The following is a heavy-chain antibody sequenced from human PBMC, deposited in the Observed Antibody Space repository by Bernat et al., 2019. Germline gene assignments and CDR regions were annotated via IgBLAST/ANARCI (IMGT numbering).Heavy chain of an antibody. Sequence: EVQLVESGGALVQPGQSLRLSCVASGFTFGTYWMHWVRQAPGKGLVWVSRISSDGKITNYADSVKGRFTISRDNAENTLYLQMNSLRAEDTAIYYCVKKRSCDVGRCKGQDLDYWGQGTLLTVSS. CDR1: GFTFGTYW. J-gene: IGHJ4*02. CDR3: VKKRSCDVGRCKGQDLDY. CDR2: ISSDGKIT. V-gene: IGHV3-74*01. D-gene: IGHD2-21*01.